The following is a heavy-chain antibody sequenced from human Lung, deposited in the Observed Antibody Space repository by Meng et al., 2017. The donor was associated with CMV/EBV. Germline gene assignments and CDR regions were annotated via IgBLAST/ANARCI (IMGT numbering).Heavy chain of an antibody. CDR1: GLSVMTNY. V-gene: IGHV3-30*03. J-gene: IGHJ6*02. Sequence: SCAVSGLSVMTNYMSWVRQAPGKGLEWVAVISYDGSNKYYADSVKGRFTISRDNSKNTLYLQMNSLRAEDTAVYYCARDGLRITMRVVVIIGWGMAVWXQGTRVTVSS. CDR3: ARDGLRITMRVVVIIGWGMAV. D-gene: IGHD3-22*01. CDR2: ISYDGSNK.